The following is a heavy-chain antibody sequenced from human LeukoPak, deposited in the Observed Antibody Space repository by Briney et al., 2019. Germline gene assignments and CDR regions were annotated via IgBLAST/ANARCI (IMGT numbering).Heavy chain of an antibody. Sequence: PSETLSLTRTVSSCSSSSSNYYWGWIRQPPGRGLEWLGSIYYSGSTYYNPSLKNRVTISVDTSKNQFTLKLSSVTAADTAVYYCASRIVGAIYYFDYWGQGTLVTVSS. D-gene: IGHD1-26*01. CDR1: SCSSSSSNYY. V-gene: IGHV4-39*01. J-gene: IGHJ4*02. CDR3: ASRIVGAIYYFDY. CDR2: IYYSGST.